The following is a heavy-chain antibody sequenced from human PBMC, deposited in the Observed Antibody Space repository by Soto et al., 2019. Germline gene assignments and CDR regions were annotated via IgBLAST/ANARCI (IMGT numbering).Heavy chain of an antibody. CDR1: CASSAVGGYS. D-gene: IGHD1-26*01. Sequence: TSTVACASSAVGGYSRSLIRQTPGKGLEWIGYINHLETTFYNPSFESRLTLSIDRAKNQFSLKLHSMSAADRAVYFCARGGGSDSFDYWGQGILVPVSP. CDR2: INHLETT. J-gene: IGHJ4*02. CDR3: ARGGGSDSFDY. V-gene: IGHV4-30-2*01.